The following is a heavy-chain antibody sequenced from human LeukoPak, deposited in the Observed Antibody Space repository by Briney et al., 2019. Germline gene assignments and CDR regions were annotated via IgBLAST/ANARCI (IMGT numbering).Heavy chain of an antibody. CDR1: GFTFSSYG. V-gene: IGHV3-30*18. Sequence: PGGSLRLSCAASGFTFSSYGMHWVRQAPGKGLEWVAVISYDGSNKYYADSVKGRFTISRDNSKNTLYLQMNSLRAEDTAVYYCAKSIVATIRLYYGMDVWGKGTTVTVSS. D-gene: IGHD5-12*01. CDR3: AKSIVATIRLYYGMDV. J-gene: IGHJ6*04. CDR2: ISYDGSNK.